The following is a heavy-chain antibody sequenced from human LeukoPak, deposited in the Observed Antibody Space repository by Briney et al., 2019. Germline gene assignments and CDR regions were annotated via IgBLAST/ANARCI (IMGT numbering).Heavy chain of an antibody. Sequence: SETLSLTCGVYGGSLSRYYWSWIRQVPGKGLEWIRELNHSGSTNYSPSLKSRVTVSVDASKDQFSLILSSVTAADTAVYYCARVGIHFVFRSGSFAPIWFDPWGQGTLVTVSS. V-gene: IGHV4-34*01. J-gene: IGHJ5*01. CDR2: LNHSGST. D-gene: IGHD3-3*01. CDR3: ARVGIHFVFRSGSFAPIWFDP. CDR1: GGSLSRYY.